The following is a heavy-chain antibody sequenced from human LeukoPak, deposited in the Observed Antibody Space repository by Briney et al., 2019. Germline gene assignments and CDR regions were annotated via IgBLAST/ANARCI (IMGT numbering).Heavy chain of an antibody. J-gene: IGHJ5*02. CDR1: GFTFSSYG. D-gene: IGHD3-3*01. CDR3: AKGSYDSTNWFDP. Sequence: GGSLRLSCAASGFTFSSYGMHWVRQAPGKGLEWVAFIRYDGSNKYYADSVKGRFTISRDNSKNTLYLQMNSLRAEDTAVYYCAKGSYDSTNWFDPWGQGTLVTVSS. V-gene: IGHV3-30*02. CDR2: IRYDGSNK.